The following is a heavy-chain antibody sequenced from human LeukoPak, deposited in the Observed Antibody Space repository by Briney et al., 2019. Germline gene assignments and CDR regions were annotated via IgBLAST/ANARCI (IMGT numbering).Heavy chain of an antibody. CDR2: ISAYNGNT. CDR1: GYTFTSYG. J-gene: IGHJ6*02. V-gene: IGHV1-18*01. Sequence: ASVKVSCKASGYTFTSYGISWVRQAPGQGLEWMGWISAYNGNTNYAQKLQGRVTMTTDTSTSTAYMELRSLRSDDTAVYYCARTPLRYFDWSSDYYYGMDVWGQGTTVTVSS. D-gene: IGHD3-9*01. CDR3: ARTPLRYFDWSSDYYYGMDV.